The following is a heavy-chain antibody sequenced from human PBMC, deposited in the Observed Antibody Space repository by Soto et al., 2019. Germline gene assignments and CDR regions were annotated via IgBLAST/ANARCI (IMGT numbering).Heavy chain of an antibody. CDR1: GFTFSSYA. V-gene: IGHV3-23*01. J-gene: IGHJ6*02. CDR2: ISGSGGST. Sequence: GGSLRLSCAASGFTFSSYAMSWVRQAPGKGLEWVSAISGSGGSTYYADSVKGRFTISRDNVNNSLFLQMNSLRADDTAVYYCARDFGMDVWGHGITVTVSS. CDR3: ARDFGMDV.